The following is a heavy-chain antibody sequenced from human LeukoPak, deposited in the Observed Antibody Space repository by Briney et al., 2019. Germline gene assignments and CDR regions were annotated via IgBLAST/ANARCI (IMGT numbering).Heavy chain of an antibody. J-gene: IGHJ4*02. V-gene: IGHV1-69*06. CDR2: IIPIFGTA. CDR1: GATFTSYA. D-gene: IGHD2-2*01. Sequence: SGKVSCKASGATFTSYAISWVRQAPGQGLEWMGGIIPIFGTANYAQKFQGRVTITADKSTSTAYMELSSLRSEDTAVYYCARGGVVPAAMIFSAFDYWGQGTLDTVS. CDR3: ARGGVVPAAMIFSAFDY.